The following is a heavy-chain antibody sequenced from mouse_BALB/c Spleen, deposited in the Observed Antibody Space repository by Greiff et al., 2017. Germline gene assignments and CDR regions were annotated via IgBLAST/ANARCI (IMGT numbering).Heavy chain of an antibody. Sequence: EVQLVESGGGLVKPGGSLKLSCAASGFTFSSYAMSWVRQTPEKRLEWVASISSGGSTYYPDSVKGRFTISRDNARNILYLQMSSLRSEDTAMYYCARVGFDYAMDYWGQGTSVTVSS. J-gene: IGHJ4*01. CDR2: ISSGGST. V-gene: IGHV5-6-5*01. CDR1: GFTFSSYA. CDR3: ARVGFDYAMDY.